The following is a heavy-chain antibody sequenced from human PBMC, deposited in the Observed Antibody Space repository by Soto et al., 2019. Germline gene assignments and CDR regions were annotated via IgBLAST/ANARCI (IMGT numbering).Heavy chain of an antibody. J-gene: IGHJ4*02. V-gene: IGHV4-59*01. CDR3: ARAYGDYVFDY. CDR1: GGSISSYY. CDR2: IYYSGST. Sequence: SETLSLTCTVSGGSISSYYCSWIRQPPGKGLEWIGYIYYSGSTNYNPSLKGRVTISVDTSKNQFSLKLSSVTAADTAVYYCARAYGDYVFDYWGQGTLVTVSP. D-gene: IGHD4-17*01.